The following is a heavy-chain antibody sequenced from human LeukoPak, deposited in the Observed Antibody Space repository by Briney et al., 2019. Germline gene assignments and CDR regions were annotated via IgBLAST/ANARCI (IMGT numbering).Heavy chain of an antibody. CDR2: IIPIFGTA. CDR1: GFTFSSYA. J-gene: IGHJ4*02. V-gene: IGHV1-69*01. Sequence: GGSLRLSCAASGFTFSSYAISWVRQAPGQGLEWMGGIIPIFGTANYAQKFQGRVTITADESTSTAYMELSSLRSEDTAVYYCASPTRDFGVATHFDYWGQGTLVTVSS. D-gene: IGHD3-3*01. CDR3: ASPTRDFGVATHFDY.